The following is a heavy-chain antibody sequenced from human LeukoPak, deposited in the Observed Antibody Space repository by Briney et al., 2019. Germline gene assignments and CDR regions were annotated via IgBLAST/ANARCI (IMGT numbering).Heavy chain of an antibody. J-gene: IGHJ4*02. Sequence: ASVKVSCKASGYTFTSYYMHWVRQAPGQGLEWMGIINPSGGSTSYAQKFQGRVTMTRDTSISTAYMELSRLRSDDTAVYYCARVATYYDSSGQFDYWGQGTLVTVSS. V-gene: IGHV1-46*01. CDR1: GYTFTSYY. CDR3: ARVATYYDSSGQFDY. D-gene: IGHD3-22*01. CDR2: INPSGGST.